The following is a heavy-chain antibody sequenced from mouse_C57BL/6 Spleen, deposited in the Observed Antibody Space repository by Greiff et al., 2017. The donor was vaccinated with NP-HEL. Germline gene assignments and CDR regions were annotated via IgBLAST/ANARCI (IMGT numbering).Heavy chain of an antibody. CDR2: IYPGDGDT. V-gene: IGHV1-82*01. J-gene: IGHJ3*01. CDR3: ARLRDGYYEAY. D-gene: IGHD2-3*01. CDR1: GYAFSSSW. Sequence: QVQLQQSGPELVKPGASVKISCKASGYAFSSSWMNWVKQRPGKGLEWIGRIYPGDGDTNYNGKFKGKATLTADKSSSTAYMQLSSLTSEDSAVYFCARLRDGYYEAYWGQGTLVTVSA.